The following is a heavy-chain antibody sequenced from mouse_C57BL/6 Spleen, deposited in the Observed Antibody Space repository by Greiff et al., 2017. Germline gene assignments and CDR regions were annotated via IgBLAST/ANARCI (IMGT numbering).Heavy chain of an antibody. CDR3: ARGYSNYAMDY. J-gene: IGHJ4*01. CDR1: GYSITSGYY. V-gene: IGHV3-6*01. Sequence: EVKLMESGPGLVKPSQSLSLTCSVTGYSITSGYYWNWIRQFPGNKLEWMGYISYDGSNNYNPSLKNRISITRDTSKNQFFLKLNSVTTEDTATYYCARGYSNYAMDYWGQGTSVTVSS. CDR2: ISYDGSN. D-gene: IGHD2-5*01.